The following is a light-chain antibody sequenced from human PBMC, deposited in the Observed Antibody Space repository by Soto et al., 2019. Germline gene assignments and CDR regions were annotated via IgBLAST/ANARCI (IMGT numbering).Light chain of an antibody. CDR1: QSVSSN. V-gene: IGKV3-15*01. CDR2: GAS. Sequence: EIVMTQSPATLSVSPGERATLSCRASQSVSSNLAWYQQKPGQAPRLLIYGASTRATGIPARFSGSGSGTEFTLTFSSLQSEDFAVYYCQQYKNWPPSITFGQGTRLEIK. J-gene: IGKJ5*01. CDR3: QQYKNWPPSIT.